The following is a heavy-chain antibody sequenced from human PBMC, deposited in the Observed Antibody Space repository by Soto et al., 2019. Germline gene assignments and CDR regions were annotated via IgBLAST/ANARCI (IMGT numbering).Heavy chain of an antibody. CDR1: GYSISSSNW. CDR2: IYYSGTT. CDR3: DY. D-gene: IGHD1-26*01. V-gene: IGHV4-28*01. Sequence: QVQLQESGPGLVKPSDTLSLTCAVSGYSISSSNWWGWIRQPPGKGLEWIGYIYYSGTTYYNPSLKSRVTMSVDTSKNQFSLKLTSACARREIQGPIDYWGQGTLVTVSS. J-gene: IGHJ4*02.